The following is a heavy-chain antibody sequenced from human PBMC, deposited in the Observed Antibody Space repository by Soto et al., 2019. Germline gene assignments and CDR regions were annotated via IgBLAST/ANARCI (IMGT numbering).Heavy chain of an antibody. CDR3: ARERTTVVSPPYYYYGMDV. D-gene: IGHD4-17*01. J-gene: IGHJ6*02. V-gene: IGHV3-48*01. CDR1: GFTFSSYS. Sequence: PGGSLRLSCAASGFTFSSYSMNWVRQAPGKGLEWVSYISSSSSTIYYADSVKGRFTISRDNAKNSLYLQMNSLRAEDTAVYYCARERTTVVSPPYYYYGMDVWGQGTTVTVSS. CDR2: ISSSSSTI.